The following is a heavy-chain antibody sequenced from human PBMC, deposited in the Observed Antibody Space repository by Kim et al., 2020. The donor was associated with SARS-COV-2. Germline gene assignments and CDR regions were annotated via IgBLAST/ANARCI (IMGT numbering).Heavy chain of an antibody. CDR3: ARDEGHSGYDLVYYYGMDV. D-gene: IGHD5-12*01. J-gene: IGHJ6*02. CDR1: GFTFSDYY. CDR2: ISSSGSTI. V-gene: IGHV3-11*01. Sequence: GGSLRLSCAASGFTFSDYYMSWIRQAPGKGLEWVSYISSSGSTIYYADSVKGRFTISRDNAKNSLYLQMNSLRAEDMAVYYCARDEGHSGYDLVYYYGMDVWGQGTTVTVSS.